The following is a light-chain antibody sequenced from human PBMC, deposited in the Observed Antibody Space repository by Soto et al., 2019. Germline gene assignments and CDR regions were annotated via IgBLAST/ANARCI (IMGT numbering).Light chain of an antibody. CDR3: SSYTRDKTVL. J-gene: IGLJ2*01. CDR1: STDVGGYNY. V-gene: IGLV2-14*03. CDR2: DVT. Sequence: QPVLTQPASVSGSPGQSITISCTGSSTDVGGYNYVSWHQQHPGKAPKLMIFDVTKRPSGVSNRFSGSKSGDTASLTISGLQAEDEADYYCSSYTRDKTVLFGGGTQLTVL.